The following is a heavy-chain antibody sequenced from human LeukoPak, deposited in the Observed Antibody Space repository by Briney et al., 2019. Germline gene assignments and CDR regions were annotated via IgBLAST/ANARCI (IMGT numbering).Heavy chain of an antibody. V-gene: IGHV1-18*01. D-gene: IGHD3-10*01. Sequence: ASVKVSCKASGYTFTSYGISWVRQAPGQGLEWMGWISAYNGNTNYAQKLQGRVTMTTETSTSTAYMELRSLRSDDTAVYYCAREVVLLWFGDTYYYYMDVWGKGTTVTVSS. CDR3: AREVVLLWFGDTYYYYMDV. J-gene: IGHJ6*03. CDR2: ISAYNGNT. CDR1: GYTFTSYG.